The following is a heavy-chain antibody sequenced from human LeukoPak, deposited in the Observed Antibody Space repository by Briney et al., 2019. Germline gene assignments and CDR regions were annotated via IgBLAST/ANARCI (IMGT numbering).Heavy chain of an antibody. CDR1: GYSFTNYW. CDR3: ARRPYDTSGYFSY. J-gene: IGHJ4*02. D-gene: IGHD3-22*01. Sequence: GESLKISCKGSGYSFTNYWIGWVRQMPGKGLEWMEIIYPGDSDTRYSPSFQGQVTISADKSISTAYLQWSSLKASDTAIYYCARRPYDTSGYFSYWGQGTLVTVSS. V-gene: IGHV5-51*01. CDR2: IYPGDSDT.